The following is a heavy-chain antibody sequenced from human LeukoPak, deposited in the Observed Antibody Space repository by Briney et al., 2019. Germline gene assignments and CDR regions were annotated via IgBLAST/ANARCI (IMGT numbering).Heavy chain of an antibody. CDR1: GFTFSNYA. CDR3: AKDPSSGSYLFDY. V-gene: IGHV3-30*02. D-gene: IGHD1-26*01. CDR2: IRYDGSNK. J-gene: IGHJ4*02. Sequence: PGGSLRLSCAASGFTFSNYAMSWVRQAPGKGLEWVAFIRYDGSNKYYADSVKGRFTISRDNSKNTLYLQMNSLRAEDTAVYYCAKDPSSGSYLFDYWGQGTLVTVSS.